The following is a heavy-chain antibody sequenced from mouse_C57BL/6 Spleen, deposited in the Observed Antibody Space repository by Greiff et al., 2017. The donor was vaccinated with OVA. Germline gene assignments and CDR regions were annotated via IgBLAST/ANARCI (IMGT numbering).Heavy chain of an antibody. CDR3: ARSGNWDRYFDY. D-gene: IGHD4-1*01. Sequence: QVQLQQPGAELVRPGTSVKLSCKASGYTFTSYWMHWVKQRPGQGLEWIGVIDPSDSYTNYNQKFKGKATLTVDTSSSTAYMQLSSLTSEDSAVYYCARSGNWDRYFDYWGQGTTLTVSS. J-gene: IGHJ2*01. CDR1: GYTFTSYW. V-gene: IGHV1-59*01. CDR2: IDPSDSYT.